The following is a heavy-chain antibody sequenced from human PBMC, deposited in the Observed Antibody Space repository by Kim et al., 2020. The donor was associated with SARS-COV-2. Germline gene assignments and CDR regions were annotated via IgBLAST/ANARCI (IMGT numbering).Heavy chain of an antibody. CDR2: ISYDGSNK. J-gene: IGHJ6*02. CDR3: AKDRVPAATYYYYYGMDV. CDR1: GFTFSSYG. V-gene: IGHV3-30*18. D-gene: IGHD2-2*01. Sequence: GGSLRLSCAASGFTFSSYGMHWVRQAPGKGLEWVAVISYDGSNKYYADSVKGRFTISRDNSKNTLYLQMNSLRAEDTAVYYCAKDRVPAATYYYYYGMDVWGQGTTVTVSS.